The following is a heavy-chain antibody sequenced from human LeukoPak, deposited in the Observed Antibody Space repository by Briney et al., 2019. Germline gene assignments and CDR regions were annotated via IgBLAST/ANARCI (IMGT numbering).Heavy chain of an antibody. CDR1: GGTFSSYA. D-gene: IGHD3-10*01. V-gene: IGHV1-69*13. CDR3: ARARYYGAGSYYE. CDR2: IIPIFGTA. J-gene: IGHJ4*02. Sequence: SVKVSCKASGGTFSSYAISWVRQAPGQGLEWMGGIIPIFGTANYAQKFQGRVTITADESTSTAYMELSSLRSEDTAVYYCARARYYGAGSYYEWGQGTLVTVSS.